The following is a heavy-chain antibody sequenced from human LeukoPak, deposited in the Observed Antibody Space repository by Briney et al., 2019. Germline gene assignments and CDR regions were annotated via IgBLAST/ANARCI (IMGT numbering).Heavy chain of an antibody. CDR3: ARPGSSSNYYYYGMAV. V-gene: IGHV1-69*04. J-gene: IGHJ6*02. Sequence: GASVKVSCKASGGTFSSYAISWVRQAPGQGLEWMGRIIPILGIANYAQKFQGRVTITADKSTSTAYMELSSLRSEDTAVYYCARPGSSSNYYYYGMAVWGQGTTVTVSS. CDR1: GGTFSSYA. D-gene: IGHD6-6*01. CDR2: IIPILGIA.